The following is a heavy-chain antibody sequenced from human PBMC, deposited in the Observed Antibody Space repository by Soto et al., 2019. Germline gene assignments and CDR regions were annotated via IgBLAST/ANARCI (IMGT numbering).Heavy chain of an antibody. D-gene: IGHD1-26*01. CDR1: GFTFSNYA. Sequence: EVQVLESGGGLVQPGGSLRLSCAASGFTFSNYAMSWVRQAPGKGLEWVSTIHGGDDYTHYTDSVKGRFTISRDNSRNTLFPQMNSLRAEDTAVYYCAKNRGSGSYTNWNFDVWGRGTLVTVSS. J-gene: IGHJ2*01. V-gene: IGHV3-23*01. CDR3: AKNRGSGSYTNWNFDV. CDR2: IHGGDDYT.